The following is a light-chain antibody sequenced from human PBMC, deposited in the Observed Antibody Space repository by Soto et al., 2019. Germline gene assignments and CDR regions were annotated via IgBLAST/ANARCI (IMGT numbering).Light chain of an antibody. CDR3: QTWGSGTVV. CDR1: SGHSSYA. CDR2: LNSDGSH. J-gene: IGLJ2*01. Sequence: QSVLTQSASASASLGASVKLTCTLSSGHSSYAIAWHQQQPEKGPRYLMKLNSDGSHSKGDGIPDRFSGSSSGAERYLTISSLQSEDEADYYCQTWGSGTVVFGGGTKLTV. V-gene: IGLV4-69*01.